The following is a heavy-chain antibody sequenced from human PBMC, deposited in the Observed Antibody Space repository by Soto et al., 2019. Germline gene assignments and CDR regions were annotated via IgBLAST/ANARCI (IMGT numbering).Heavy chain of an antibody. CDR3: AKDSVHNLYRTSSLEDCFGP. CDR1: GIIFSSYS. J-gene: IGHJ5*02. CDR2: ISGTGVNT. D-gene: IGHD6-6*01. V-gene: IGHV3-23*01. Sequence: GSLIISCESSGIIFSSYSITWVLQAPGKGLEWVSTISGTGVNTYYADSVKGRFTVSRDNSKNTVWLQMNSLRAADSSVYYCAKDSVHNLYRTSSLEDCFGPWGQGTLVTVSS.